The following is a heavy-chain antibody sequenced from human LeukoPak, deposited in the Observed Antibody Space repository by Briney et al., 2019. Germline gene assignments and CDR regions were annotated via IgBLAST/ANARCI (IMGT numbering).Heavy chain of an antibody. Sequence: GGSLRLSCLASALILRHIRSHWLGQAPGKGLEWVGLIRSKADGGTTDYAAPVKGRFTTSRDDSKNTLYLQMNSLKTEDTAVIYLSWTSQLYLDYGGQGTLVTVS. CDR3: SWTSQLYLDY. J-gene: IGHJ4*02. CDR1: ALILRHIR. D-gene: IGHD1-1*01. CDR2: IRSKADGGTT. V-gene: IGHV3-15*01.